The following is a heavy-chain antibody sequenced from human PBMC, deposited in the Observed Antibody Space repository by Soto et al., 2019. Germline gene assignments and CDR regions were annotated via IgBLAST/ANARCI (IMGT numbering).Heavy chain of an antibody. D-gene: IGHD3-10*01. CDR2: INSDGSST. V-gene: IGHV3-74*01. Sequence: GGSLRLSCAASGFTFSSYWMHWVRQAPGKGLVWVSRINSDGSSTSYADSVKGRFTISRDTSKNTLFLQMNNLRVEDTAVYYCARDQAGSGSYYKPFDYWGQGTLVTVSS. J-gene: IGHJ4*02. CDR1: GFTFSSYW. CDR3: ARDQAGSGSYYKPFDY.